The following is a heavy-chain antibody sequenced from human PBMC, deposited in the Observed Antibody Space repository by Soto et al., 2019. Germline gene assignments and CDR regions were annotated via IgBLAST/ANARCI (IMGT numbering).Heavy chain of an antibody. V-gene: IGHV3-33*01. CDR1: GFTFSSYG. CDR2: IWYDGSNK. J-gene: IGHJ4*02. CDR3: ARDPNCGGDCYSGDY. Sequence: QVQLVESGGGVVQPGRSLRLSCAASGFTFSSYGMHWVRQAPGKGLEWVAVIWYDGSNKYYGDSVKGRFTISRDNSKNTLYLQMNSLRAEDTAVYYCARDPNCGGDCYSGDYWGQGTLVTVSS. D-gene: IGHD2-21*02.